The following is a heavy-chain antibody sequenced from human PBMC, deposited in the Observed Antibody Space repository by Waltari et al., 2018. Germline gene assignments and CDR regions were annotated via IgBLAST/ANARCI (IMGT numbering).Heavy chain of an antibody. D-gene: IGHD3-3*01. Sequence: QVNLVESGGGVVQPGGSLSLSCAASGFPLSNYGMPWVRQAPGKGLEWVAFIRHDGTHKYSVDSVKGRFTISRDNSKNTLFLQMNSLRPEDTAVYYCAKDYTSYDYWSGALGYWGQGTLVTVSS. CDR3: AKDYTSYDYWSGALGY. CDR2: IRHDGTHK. CDR1: GFPLSNYG. V-gene: IGHV3-30*02. J-gene: IGHJ4*02.